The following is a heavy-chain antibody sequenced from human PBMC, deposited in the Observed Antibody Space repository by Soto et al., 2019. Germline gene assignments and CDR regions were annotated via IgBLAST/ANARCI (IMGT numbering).Heavy chain of an antibody. Sequence: QVKVVQSGAEVKNPGSSVKVSCKASGGTFSNYAISWVRQAPGHGLEWLGGIIPLTETPVYAQTVQGRLTIIEDEITSASYMELSSLRSDDTAVYYCAIGTRTRWTWDLWGQGTLVTVSS. CDR3: AIGTRTRWTWDL. CDR1: GGTFSNYA. J-gene: IGHJ4*02. V-gene: IGHV1-69*01. D-gene: IGHD1-1*01. CDR2: IIPLTETP.